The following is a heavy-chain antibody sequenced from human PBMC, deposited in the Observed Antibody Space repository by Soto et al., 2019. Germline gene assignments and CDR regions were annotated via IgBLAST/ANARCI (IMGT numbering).Heavy chain of an antibody. CDR3: GRDGVGATPLGWFDP. D-gene: IGHD1-26*01. Sequence: QVQLVQSGAEVKKPGASVKVSCNASGYTFIGYYIHWVRQAPGQGLEWMGRINPRSGDTTYAQKFQGRLTMTRDTSISTAYMELSSLRSDDTAVYYCGRDGVGATPLGWFDPWGQGSLVTVSS. CDR1: GYTFIGYY. J-gene: IGHJ5*02. V-gene: IGHV1-2*06. CDR2: INPRSGDT.